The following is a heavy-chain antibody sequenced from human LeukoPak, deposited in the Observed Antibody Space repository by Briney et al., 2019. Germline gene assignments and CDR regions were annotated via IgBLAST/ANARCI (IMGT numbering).Heavy chain of an antibody. CDR2: IYYSGST. CDR3: ARDTGTVVDY. CDR1: GGSISSYY. D-gene: IGHD4-23*01. J-gene: IGHJ4*02. Sequence: SETLSLTCTVSGGSISSYYWSWIRQPPGKGLEWIGYIYYSGSTNYNPSLKSRVTISVDTSKDQFSLKLSSVTAADTALYYCARDTGTVVDYWGQGTLVTVSS. V-gene: IGHV4-59*01.